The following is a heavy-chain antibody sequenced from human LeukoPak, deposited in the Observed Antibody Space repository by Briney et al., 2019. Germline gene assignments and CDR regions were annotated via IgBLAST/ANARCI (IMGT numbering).Heavy chain of an antibody. J-gene: IGHJ4*02. CDR3: ASSPHLAYGKFDY. Sequence: PGGSLRLSCAASGFTFSSYVIHWVRQAPGKGLEYVSTISSNGDITYYENAVKGRFTISRDNSKKTVYLQMGSLSADDMAVYYCASSPHLAYGKFDYRGQGTLVPVSS. D-gene: IGHD2-8*01. V-gene: IGHV3-64*01. CDR1: GFTFSSYV. CDR2: ISSNGDIT.